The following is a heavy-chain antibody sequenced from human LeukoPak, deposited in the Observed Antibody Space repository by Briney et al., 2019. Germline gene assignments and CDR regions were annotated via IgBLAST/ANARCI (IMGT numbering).Heavy chain of an antibody. CDR2: IYYSGST. CDR3: ARQVGATLLDY. D-gene: IGHD1-26*01. Sequence: PSETLSLTCTVSGGSISSSSYYWGWIRQPPGKGLEWIGSIYYSGSTYYNPSLKSRVTISVDTSKNQFSLKLSSVTAADTAVYYCARQVGATLLDYWGQGTLVTVSS. J-gene: IGHJ4*02. CDR1: GGSISSSSYY. V-gene: IGHV4-39*01.